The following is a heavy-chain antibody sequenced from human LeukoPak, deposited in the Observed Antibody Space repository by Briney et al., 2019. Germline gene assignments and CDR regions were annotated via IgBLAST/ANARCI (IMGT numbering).Heavy chain of an antibody. V-gene: IGHV3-48*03. J-gene: IGHJ4*02. D-gene: IGHD6-19*01. CDR2: ISSSGSTI. CDR3: ARDSIFFSSGWHVGPD. Sequence: PGGSLRLSCAASGFTSSSYEMNWVRQAPGKGLEWVSYISSSGSTIYYADSVKGRFTISRDNAKNSLYLQMNSLRAEDTAVYYCARDSIFFSSGWHVGPDWGQGTLVTVSS. CDR1: GFTSSSYE.